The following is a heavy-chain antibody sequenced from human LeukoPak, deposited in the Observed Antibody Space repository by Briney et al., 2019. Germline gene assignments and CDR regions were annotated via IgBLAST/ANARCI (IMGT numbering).Heavy chain of an antibody. CDR3: AESALYDFWSGYPPPTFDY. D-gene: IGHD3-3*01. V-gene: IGHV3-23*01. CDR2: ISSSGGST. J-gene: IGHJ4*02. CDR1: GFTFSTYD. Sequence: GGSLRLSCAASGFTFSTYDMSWVRQAPGKGLEWVSGISSSGGSTYYADSMKGRFTISRDNSKNTLYLQMNSLRAEDTAVYYCAESALYDFWSGYPPPTFDYWGQGALVTVSS.